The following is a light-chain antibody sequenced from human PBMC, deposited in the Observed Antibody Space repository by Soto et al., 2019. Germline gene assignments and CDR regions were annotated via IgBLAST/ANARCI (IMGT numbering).Light chain of an antibody. J-gene: IGKJ4*01. V-gene: IGKV4-1*01. CDR3: QQYYTTLT. CDR1: QSVLYSSDNKNY. CDR2: WAS. Sequence: DIVMTQSPDSLAVSLGGRATINCKSSQSVLYSSDNKNYLAWYQQKPGQPPKLLIYWASTRDSGVPDRFSGSGSGADFTLTISSLQAEDVAVYYCQQYYTTLTFGGGTKVEIK.